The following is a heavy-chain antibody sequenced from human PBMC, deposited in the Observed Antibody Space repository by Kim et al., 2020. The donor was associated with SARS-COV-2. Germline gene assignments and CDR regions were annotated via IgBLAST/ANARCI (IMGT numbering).Heavy chain of an antibody. Sequence: SETLSLTCTVSGYSISSGYYWGWIRQPPGKGLEWIGSIYHSGSTYYNPSLKSRVTISVDTSKNQFSLKLSSVTAADTAVYYCARELVDTAMYNWFDPWG. CDR2: IYHSGST. CDR1: GYSISSGYY. V-gene: IGHV4-38-2*02. D-gene: IGHD5-18*01. J-gene: IGHJ5*02. CDR3: ARELVDTAMYNWFDP.